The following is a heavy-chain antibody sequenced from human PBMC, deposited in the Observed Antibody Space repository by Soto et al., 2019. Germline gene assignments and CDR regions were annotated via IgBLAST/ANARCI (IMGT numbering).Heavy chain of an antibody. Sequence: GGSLRLSCAASGFTFSSYAMHWVRQAPGKGLEWVAVISYDGSNKYYADSVKGRFTISRDNSKNTLYLQMNSLRAEDTAVYYCARGFEVSMIVVVPKYWGQGTLVTSPQ. CDR2: ISYDGSNK. CDR3: ARGFEVSMIVVVPKY. J-gene: IGHJ4*02. V-gene: IGHV3-30-3*01. D-gene: IGHD3-22*01. CDR1: GFTFSSYA.